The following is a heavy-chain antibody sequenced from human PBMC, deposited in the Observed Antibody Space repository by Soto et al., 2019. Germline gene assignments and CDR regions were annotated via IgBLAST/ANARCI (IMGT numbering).Heavy chain of an antibody. J-gene: IGHJ6*02. CDR3: AKDLQSYGDYDYYCYGMDV. Sequence: QVQLVESGGGEVQPGRSLTISCAASGFTFSTYGMHCVRQTPGKGLEWVAVISYDGTNKFYSDSVKGRFTISRDNFKNTLNLQMNSLRADDTAVYSCAKDLQSYGDYDYYCYGMDVGGRGTRVTVSS. CDR1: GFTFSTYG. V-gene: IGHV3-30*18. CDR2: ISYDGTNK. D-gene: IGHD4-17*01.